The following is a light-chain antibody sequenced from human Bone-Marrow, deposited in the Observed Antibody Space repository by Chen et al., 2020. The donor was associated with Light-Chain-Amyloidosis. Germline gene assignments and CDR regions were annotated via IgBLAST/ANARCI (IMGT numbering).Light chain of an antibody. CDR2: RDT. V-gene: IGLV3-25*03. Sequence: SYELTQPPSVSVSPGQTARITCSGDDLPTKYAYWYQQKPGQAPVLVRHRDTERPSGISGRFYGSSSGTTATLTISGVQAEDEADYHCQSADSSGTYEVIFGGGTKLTVL. J-gene: IGLJ2*01. CDR1: DLPTKY. CDR3: QSADSSGTYEVI.